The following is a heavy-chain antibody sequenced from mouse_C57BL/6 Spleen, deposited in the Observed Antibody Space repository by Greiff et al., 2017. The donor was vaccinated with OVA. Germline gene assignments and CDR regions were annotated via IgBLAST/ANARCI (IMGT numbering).Heavy chain of an antibody. CDR1: GYSITSGYY. J-gene: IGHJ4*01. CDR3: ARDLRGSSYGYAMDY. V-gene: IGHV3-6*01. D-gene: IGHD1-1*01. Sequence: ESGPGLVKPSQSLSLTCSVTGYSITSGYYWNWIRQFPGNKLEWMGYISYDGSNKYNPSLKNRISITRDTSKNQFFLKLNSVTNENTATYSCARDLRGSSYGYAMDYWGQGTSVTVSS. CDR2: ISYDGSN.